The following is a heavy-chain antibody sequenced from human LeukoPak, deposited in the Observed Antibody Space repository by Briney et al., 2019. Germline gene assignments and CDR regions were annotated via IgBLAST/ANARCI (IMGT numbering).Heavy chain of an antibody. D-gene: IGHD3-3*01. Sequence: GGSLRLSCAASGFTFSSYSMNWVRQAPGKGLEWVSYIYYADSVKGRFTISRDNSKNTLYLQMNSLRAEDTAVYYCARGGDGRYYDFWSGYYSPLDYWGQGTLVTVSS. J-gene: IGHJ4*02. CDR1: GFTFSSYS. CDR3: ARGGDGRYYDFWSGYYSPLDY. V-gene: IGHV3-66*03. CDR2: I.